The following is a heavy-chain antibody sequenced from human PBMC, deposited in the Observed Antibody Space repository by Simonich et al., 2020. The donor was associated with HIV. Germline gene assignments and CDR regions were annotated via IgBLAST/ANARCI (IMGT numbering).Heavy chain of an antibody. CDR1: GFTFSSYS. CDR2: ISSRSSYI. Sequence: EVQLVESGGGLVKPGGSLRLSCAASGFTFSSYSMNWVRQAPGKGLGWVLSISSRSSYIYYADSVKGRFTISRDNAKNSLYLQMNSLRAEDTAVYYCARDGRKGSSTSCSDYWGQGTLVTVSS. J-gene: IGHJ4*02. CDR3: ARDGRKGSSTSCSDY. V-gene: IGHV3-21*01. D-gene: IGHD2-2*01.